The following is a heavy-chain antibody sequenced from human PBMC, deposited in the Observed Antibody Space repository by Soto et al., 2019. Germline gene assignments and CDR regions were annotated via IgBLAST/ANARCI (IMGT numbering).Heavy chain of an antibody. J-gene: IGHJ4*02. CDR2: IYYSGST. CDR1: GGSISSGVYY. V-gene: IGHV4-31*03. Sequence: SETLSLTCTVSGGSISSGVYYWSWIRQHPGKGLEWIGYIYYSGSTYYNPSLKSRVTISVDTSKNQFSLKLSSVTAADTAVYYCARGFEVALPDYWGQGTLVTVSS. D-gene: IGHD2-21*01. CDR3: ARGFEVALPDY.